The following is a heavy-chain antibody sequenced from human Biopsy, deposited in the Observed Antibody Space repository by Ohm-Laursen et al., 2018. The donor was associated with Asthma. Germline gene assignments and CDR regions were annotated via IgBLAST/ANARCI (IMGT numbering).Heavy chain of an antibody. J-gene: IGHJ3*01. V-gene: IGHV1-3*04. CDR2: VNTGNGDT. CDR1: GYNFISFA. D-gene: IGHD3-9*01. CDR3: ARTYYDFLTGQVKDVFGV. Sequence: ATVKISCKASGYNFISFAIHWVRQAPGQRLEWMGWVNTGNGDTKYSQKFQGRVTITRDTSASTAYMELRSLRSEDTAAYYCARTYYDFLTGQVKDVFGVWGQGTMVTVSS.